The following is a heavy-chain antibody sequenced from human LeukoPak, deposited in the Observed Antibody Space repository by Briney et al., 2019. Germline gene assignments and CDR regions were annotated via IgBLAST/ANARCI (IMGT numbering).Heavy chain of an antibody. Sequence: GGSLRLSCAASGFTFSSSAMTWVRQAPGKGLEWVSSISDGGDSTSYADSVKGRFTISRDNSKNTLYLQMNSLRAEDTAVYYCAKRATSNAFDIWGQGTMVTVSS. V-gene: IGHV3-23*01. J-gene: IGHJ3*02. CDR2: ISDGGDST. CDR3: AKRATSNAFDI. CDR1: GFTFSSSA.